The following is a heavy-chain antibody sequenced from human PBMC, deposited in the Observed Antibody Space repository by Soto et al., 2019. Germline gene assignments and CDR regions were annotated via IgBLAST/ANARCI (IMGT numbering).Heavy chain of an antibody. CDR2: VSDSGGTT. CDR3: AQRGGSGYYGAFDY. D-gene: IGHD3-22*01. CDR1: GSTFSTYA. Sequence: GGSLRLSCAASGSTFSTYAMSWVRQAPGKGLEWVSGVSDSGGTTYYADSVKGRFTISRDNSKNTLYLQMNSLRGEDTAVYYCAQRGGSGYYGAFDYWGQGTLVTVSS. V-gene: IGHV3-23*01. J-gene: IGHJ4*02.